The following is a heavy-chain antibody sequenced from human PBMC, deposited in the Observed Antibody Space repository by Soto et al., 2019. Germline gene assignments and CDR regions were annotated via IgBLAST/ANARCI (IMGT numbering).Heavy chain of an antibody. CDR1: GDSVSSNSAA. CDR3: ARDDVVPAARYYYYGMDV. J-gene: IGHJ6*02. CDR2: TYYRSKWYN. V-gene: IGHV6-1*01. Sequence: PSQTLLLTCAISGDSVSSNSAAWNWIRQSPSRGLEWLGRTYYRSKWYNDYAVSVKSRITINPDTSKNQFSLQLNSVTPEDTAVYYCARDDVVPAARYYYYGMDVWGQGTTVTVSS. D-gene: IGHD2-2*01.